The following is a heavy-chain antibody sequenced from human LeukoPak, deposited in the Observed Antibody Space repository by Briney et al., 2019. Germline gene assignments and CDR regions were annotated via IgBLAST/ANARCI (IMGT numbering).Heavy chain of an antibody. Sequence: KPSETLSLTRTVSGGSISSYYWSWIRQPPGKGLEWIGYIYYNGGTNYNPSLRSRVTISVDTSKNHFSLRLSSVTAADTAMYYCARAGGVDTAMDANFDYWGQGTLVTVSS. D-gene: IGHD5-18*01. V-gene: IGHV4-59*01. J-gene: IGHJ4*02. CDR3: ARAGGVDTAMDANFDY. CDR1: GGSISSYY. CDR2: IYYNGGT.